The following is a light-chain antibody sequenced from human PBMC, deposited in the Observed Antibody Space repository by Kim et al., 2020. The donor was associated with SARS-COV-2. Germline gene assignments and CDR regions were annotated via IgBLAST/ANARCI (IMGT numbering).Light chain of an antibody. V-gene: IGLV1-47*01. J-gene: IGLJ3*02. CDR3: AAWDDSLSAWV. CDR2: GNS. Sequence: GQRVTISCSGSSTNIGVNSVYWCQQLPGTAPKLLIYGNSQRPSGVPDRFSASKSGTSASLAVSGLRSDDEADFDCAAWDDSLSAWVFGGGTQLTVL. CDR1: STNIGVNS.